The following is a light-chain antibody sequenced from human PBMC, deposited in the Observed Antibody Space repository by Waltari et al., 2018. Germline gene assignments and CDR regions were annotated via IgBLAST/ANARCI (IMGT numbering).Light chain of an antibody. V-gene: IGLV3-21*04. CDR3: QVWDSSSDHPVV. Sequence: SYVLTQPPSVSVAPGKTARITCGGNNIGSKSVPWYQQKPGQAPVLVIYDDSDRPSGIPERFSGSNSGNTATLTISRVEAGDEADYYCQVWDSSSDHPVVFGGGTKLTVL. CDR2: DDS. J-gene: IGLJ2*01. CDR1: NIGSKS.